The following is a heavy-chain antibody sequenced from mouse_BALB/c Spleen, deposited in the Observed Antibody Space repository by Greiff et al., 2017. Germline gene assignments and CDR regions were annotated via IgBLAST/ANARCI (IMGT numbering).Heavy chain of an antibody. D-gene: IGHD2-3*01. V-gene: IGHV1S127*01. CDR1: GYSFTSYW. CDR3: ARGKNGYYGGYFDY. Sequence: QVQLQQSGPQLVRPGASVKISCKASGYSFTSYWMHWVKQRPGQGLEWIGMIDPSDSETRLNQKFKDKATLTVDKSSSTAYMQLSSPTSEDSAVYYCARGKNGYYGGYFDYWGQGTTLTVSS. J-gene: IGHJ2*01. CDR2: IDPSDSET.